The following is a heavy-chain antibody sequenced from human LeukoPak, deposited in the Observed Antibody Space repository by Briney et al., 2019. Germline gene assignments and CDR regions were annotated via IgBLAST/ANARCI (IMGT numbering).Heavy chain of an antibody. CDR1: GFTFSSYS. V-gene: IGHV3-21*01. J-gene: IGHJ4*02. Sequence: PGGSLRLSCPASGFTFSSYSMNWVRQAPGKGLDWVSAISSRRVYIYSADSVRGRFTISRDDANNSLYLQMNSLKAEDTAVYYCARSRTTVNKDPLDSWGQGTLVTVSS. D-gene: IGHD4-17*01. CDR2: ISSRRVYI. CDR3: ARSRTTVNKDPLDS.